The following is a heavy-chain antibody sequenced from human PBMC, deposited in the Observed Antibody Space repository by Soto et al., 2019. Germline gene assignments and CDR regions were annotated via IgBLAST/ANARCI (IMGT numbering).Heavy chain of an antibody. CDR3: ARRLYYDILSVTWGYYYGMDF. Sequence: SETLSLTCAVYGGSFSGYYWTWIRQPPGTGLEWIGEINHSGSTNYNPSLKSRVTISVDTSKNQFSLKLSSVTAADTAVYYCARRLYYDILSVTWGYYYGMDFWGPGTTVNVSS. J-gene: IGHJ6*02. V-gene: IGHV4-34*01. CDR2: INHSGST. CDR1: GGSFSGYY. D-gene: IGHD3-9*01.